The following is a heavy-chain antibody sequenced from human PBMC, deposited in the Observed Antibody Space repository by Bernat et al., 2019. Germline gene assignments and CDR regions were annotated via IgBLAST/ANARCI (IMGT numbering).Heavy chain of an antibody. CDR1: GYSFATYW. CDR2: VYPGDSDT. CDR3: ARLSGGMNV. Sequence: VQLVQSGAEVKKPGESLKISCKGSGYSFATYWIGWVRQMPGKGLEWMGIVYPGDSDTRYSASFQGQVTTYADKTISTASLEWSNRKASDTAMYYCARLSGGMNVWGQGTTFTVSS. D-gene: IGHD3-10*01. V-gene: IGHV5-51*03. J-gene: IGHJ6*02.